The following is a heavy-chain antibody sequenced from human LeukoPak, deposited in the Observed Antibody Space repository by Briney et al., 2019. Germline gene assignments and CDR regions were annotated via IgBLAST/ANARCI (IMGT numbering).Heavy chain of an antibody. D-gene: IGHD2-2*01. CDR1: GLTFSSHW. CDR2: ITNDGSST. J-gene: IGHJ4*02. Sequence: GGSLRLSCAASGLTFSSHWMHWVRQAPGKGLVWVSRITNDGSSTTYADSVKGRFTISKDNAKNTVYLQMNNLRAEDTAVYYCVSFYETNWGRGTLVTVSS. CDR3: VSFYETN. V-gene: IGHV3-74*01.